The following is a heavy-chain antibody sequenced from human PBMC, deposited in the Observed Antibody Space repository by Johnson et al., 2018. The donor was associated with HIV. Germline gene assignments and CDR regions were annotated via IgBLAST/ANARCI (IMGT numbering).Heavy chain of an antibody. Sequence: VQLVESGGGVVRPGGSLRLSCAASGFTFDDHGMSWVRQAPGKGLEWVSGINWNGGRTGYADSVKGRFTISRDNAQNSLYLQMNSLRAEDTALYYCARELGIQRWSSDAFDIWGQGTMVTVSS. CDR1: GFTFDDHG. J-gene: IGHJ3*02. CDR3: ARELGIQRWSSDAFDI. D-gene: IGHD5-18*01. CDR2: INWNGGRT. V-gene: IGHV3-20*04.